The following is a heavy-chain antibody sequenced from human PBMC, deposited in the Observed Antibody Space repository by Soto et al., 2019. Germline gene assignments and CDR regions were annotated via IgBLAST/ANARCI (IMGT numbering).Heavy chain of an antibody. J-gene: IGHJ4*02. CDR3: ARDQPRVSSYFDY. D-gene: IGHD1-26*01. CDR1: GGSISSYY. Sequence: PSETLSLTCTVSGGSISSYYWTWIRQPPGKGLEWIGYIYDSGSTNYNPSLKSRVTMSVDTSKNHFSLKLRSVTAADTAVYYCARDQPRVSSYFDYWGQGTLVTVSS. V-gene: IGHV4-59*01. CDR2: IYDSGST.